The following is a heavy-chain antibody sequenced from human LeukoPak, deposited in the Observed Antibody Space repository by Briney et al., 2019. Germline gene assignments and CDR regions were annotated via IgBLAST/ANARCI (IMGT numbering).Heavy chain of an antibody. CDR3: TTDHNYYYYYMDV. CDR2: IKSKADGGTA. J-gene: IGHJ6*03. CDR1: GFTFSSYE. V-gene: IGHV3-15*05. Sequence: GGSLRLSCAASGFTFSSYEMNWVRQAPGKGLEWVGRIKSKADGGTADYAAPVKGRFTISRDDSKNTLYLQMNTLKTEDTAVYYCTTDHNYYYYYMDVWGKGTTVIISS.